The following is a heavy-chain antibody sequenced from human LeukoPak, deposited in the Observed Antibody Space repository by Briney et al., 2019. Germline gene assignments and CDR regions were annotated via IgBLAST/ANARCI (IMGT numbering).Heavy chain of an antibody. CDR1: GGSMSGYY. J-gene: IGHJ4*02. D-gene: IGHD6-19*01. Sequence: SETLPLTCPVSGGSMSGYYWSWIRQPPGKGLEWIGYIYYSGSTNYNPSLKSRVTISVETSKNQFSLRLSSVTAADTAVYYCARPLYSSGWYALDYWGQGTLVTVSS. CDR2: IYYSGST. V-gene: IGHV4-59*01. CDR3: ARPLYSSGWYALDY.